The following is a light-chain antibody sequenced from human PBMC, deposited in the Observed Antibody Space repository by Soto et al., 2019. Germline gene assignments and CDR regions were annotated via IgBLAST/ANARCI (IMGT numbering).Light chain of an antibody. V-gene: IGKV1-9*01. Sequence: IQLTHSPSSLSASVVDRVTISFRASQGIGTYLAWYQQKPGKAPKLLIYAAFTLHSGVPARFSGSRSGTDFTLTISSLQPEDFATYYCQQVNSYPRTFGQGTRLEIK. CDR2: AAF. CDR1: QGIGTY. CDR3: QQVNSYPRT. J-gene: IGKJ5*01.